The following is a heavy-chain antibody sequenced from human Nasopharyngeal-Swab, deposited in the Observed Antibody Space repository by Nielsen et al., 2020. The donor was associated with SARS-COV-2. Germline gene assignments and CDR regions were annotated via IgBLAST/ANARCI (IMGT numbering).Heavy chain of an antibody. J-gene: IGHJ6*02. V-gene: IGHV1-3*01. CDR1: GYTFTSYA. Sequence: ASVKVSCKASGYTFTSYAMHWVRQAPAQRLEWMGWINAGNGNTKFSQKFQGRVTITRDTSASTAYMELSSLRSEDTAVYYCARYYREGSGYFYYGMDVWGQGTTVTVSS. CDR2: INAGNGNT. CDR3: ARYYREGSGYFYYGMDV. D-gene: IGHD3-22*01.